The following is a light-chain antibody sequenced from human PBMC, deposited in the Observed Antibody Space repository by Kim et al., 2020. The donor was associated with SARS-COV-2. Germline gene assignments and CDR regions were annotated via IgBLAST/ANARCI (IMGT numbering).Light chain of an antibody. J-gene: IGKJ4*01. CDR1: QSVSSY. Sequence: LYPGERATLTCRASQSVSSYLAWYQQQPGQAPRLLIYDASNRATGIPARFSGSGSGTDFSLTISSLEPEDFAVYYCQQRSNWPLTFGGGTKVDIK. CDR2: DAS. CDR3: QQRSNWPLT. V-gene: IGKV3-11*01.